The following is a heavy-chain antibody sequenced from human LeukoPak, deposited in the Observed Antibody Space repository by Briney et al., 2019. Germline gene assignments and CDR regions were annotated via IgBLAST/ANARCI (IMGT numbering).Heavy chain of an antibody. CDR2: ISSSSSTI. V-gene: IGHV3-48*01. CDR1: GFIFGDYS. Sequence: PGRSLRLSCTGSGFIFGDYSVSWVRQAPGKGLEWVSYISSSSSTIYYADSVKGRFTISRDNAKNSLYLQMNSLRAEDTAVYYCAREAMWRGAWELTGYYYYNYVWGKGTTVTVSS. CDR3: AREAMWRGAWELTGYYYYNYV. D-gene: IGHD1-26*01. J-gene: IGHJ6*03.